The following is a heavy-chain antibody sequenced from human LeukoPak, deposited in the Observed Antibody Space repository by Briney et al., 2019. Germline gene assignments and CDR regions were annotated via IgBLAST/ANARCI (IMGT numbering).Heavy chain of an antibody. Sequence: GGSLRLSCVPSGFTLSGYWMHWVRPAPGRGRVWVSRIKSDGMSMSYADSVKGRLTVSRDNAKNTLHLQMNSLRDEDTAVYFCVRGHSSWEPNWFDRWGQGILVTVSS. CDR2: IKSDGMSM. V-gene: IGHV3-74*01. J-gene: IGHJ5*02. CDR3: VRGHSSWEPNWFDR. CDR1: GFTLSGYW. D-gene: IGHD6-13*01.